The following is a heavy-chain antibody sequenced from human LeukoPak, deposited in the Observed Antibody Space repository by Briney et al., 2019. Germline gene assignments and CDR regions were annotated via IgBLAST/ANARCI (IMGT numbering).Heavy chain of an antibody. CDR3: ARGGGDYGDSFDI. CDR2: INHSGST. V-gene: IGHV4-34*01. Sequence: PGGSLRLSCAASGFTFSNAWMSWVRQPPGKGLEWIGEINHSGSTNYNPSLKSRVTISVDTSKNQFSLKLSSVTAADTAVYYCARGGGDYGDSFDIWGQGTMVTVSS. D-gene: IGHD4-17*01. J-gene: IGHJ3*02. CDR1: GFTFSNAW.